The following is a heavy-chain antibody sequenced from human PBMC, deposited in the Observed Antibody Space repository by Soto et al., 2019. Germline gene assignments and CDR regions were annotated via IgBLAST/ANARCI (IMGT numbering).Heavy chain of an antibody. J-gene: IGHJ6*02. CDR2: VIPVFGTS. CDR1: GDIFTRYS. CDR3: AGAPAGDYYYYYKMDV. D-gene: IGHD6-13*01. V-gene: IGHV1-69*06. Sequence: QVPLLQSGAEVKKPGSSVRVSCKASGDIFTRYSFSWVRQAPGQGLEWMGGVIPVFGTSNYGQKFQGRVTITADKSTSTAFMEISGLRSDDTAVYYCAGAPAGDYYYYYKMDVWGQGTAVTVS.